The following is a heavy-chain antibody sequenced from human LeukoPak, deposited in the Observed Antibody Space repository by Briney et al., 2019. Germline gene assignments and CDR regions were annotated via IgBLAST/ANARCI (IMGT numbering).Heavy chain of an antibody. V-gene: IGHV1-2*02. Sequence: ASVKVSCKASGYTFTGYYMHWVRQAPGQGLERMGWINPNSGGTNYAQKLQGRVTMTTDTSTSTAYMELRSLRSDDTAVYYCAREYYYDSSGYYPSFDYWGQGTLVTVSS. D-gene: IGHD3-22*01. J-gene: IGHJ4*02. CDR2: INPNSGGT. CDR1: GYTFTGYY. CDR3: AREYYYDSSGYYPSFDY.